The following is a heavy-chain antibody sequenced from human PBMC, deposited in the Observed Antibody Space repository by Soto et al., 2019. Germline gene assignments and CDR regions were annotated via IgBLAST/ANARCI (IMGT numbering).Heavy chain of an antibody. V-gene: IGHV3-30*03. J-gene: IGHJ4*02. CDR1: GLTFSNYG. D-gene: IGHD3-22*01. Sequence: GGSLRLSCAASGLTFSNYGMHWVRQAPGKGLEWVAHISYDGSNEHYVDSVKGRFTISRDNSKNTLYLQMTSLRAEDTAVYYCAGGYYYDNSGYRAWGQGTLVTVSS. CDR3: AGGYYYDNSGYRA. CDR2: ISYDGSNE.